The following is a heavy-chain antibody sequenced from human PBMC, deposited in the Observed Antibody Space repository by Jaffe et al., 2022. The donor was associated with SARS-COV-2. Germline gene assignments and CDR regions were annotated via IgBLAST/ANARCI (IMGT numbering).Heavy chain of an antibody. CDR2: IYYSGST. Sequence: QLQLQESGPGLVKPSETLSLTCTVSGGSITSSNSYWGWIRQPPGKGLEWIGSIYYSGSTYYNPSLKSRVTISVDTSKNQFSLKLISVTAADTAIYYCARHPANYYFYMDVWGKGTTVTVSS. CDR3: ARHPANYYFYMDV. J-gene: IGHJ6*03. V-gene: IGHV4-39*01. CDR1: GGSITSSNSY.